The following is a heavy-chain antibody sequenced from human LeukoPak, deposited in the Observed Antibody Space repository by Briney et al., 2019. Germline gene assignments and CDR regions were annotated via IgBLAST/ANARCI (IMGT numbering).Heavy chain of an antibody. CDR3: AREYYYGSGSYSIPGDY. V-gene: IGHV1-2*02. CDR2: INPNSGGT. D-gene: IGHD3-10*01. Sequence: ASVKVSCHASGYTFTGYYMHWVRQGPGQGLEWMGWINPNSGGTNCAQKFQGRVTMTSDTSISTAYMELSRLRPDDTAVYYCAREYYYGSGSYSIPGDYWGQGTLVTVSS. J-gene: IGHJ4*02. CDR1: GYTFTGYY.